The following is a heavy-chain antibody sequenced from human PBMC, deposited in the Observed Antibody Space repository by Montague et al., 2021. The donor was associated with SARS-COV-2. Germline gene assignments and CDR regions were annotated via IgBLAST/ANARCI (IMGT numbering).Heavy chain of an antibody. CDR2: IWYDGSNK. CDR1: GFTFSSYG. V-gene: IGHV3-33*01. CDR3: ARELLVTGDIDY. Sequence: SLRLSCAASGFTFSSYGVHWVRQAPGKGLEWVAVIWYDGSNKYYADSVKGRFTISRDNSKNTLYLQMNSLRAEDTAVYYCARELLVTGDIDYWGQGTLVTVSS. D-gene: IGHD7-27*01. J-gene: IGHJ4*02.